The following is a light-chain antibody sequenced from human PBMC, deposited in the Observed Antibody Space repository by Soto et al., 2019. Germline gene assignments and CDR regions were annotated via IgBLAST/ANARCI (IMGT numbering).Light chain of an antibody. J-gene: IGKJ2*01. Sequence: EIVMTQSPATLSVSPGERVALSCRASQSVRSNFAWYQQKPGQAPRILIYDASTRATGIPARFSGSGSGTEFTLTISGLQSEDFGVYYCQQYNNWPYPFGQGTKLEIK. CDR1: QSVRSN. CDR2: DAS. V-gene: IGKV3-15*01. CDR3: QQYNNWPYP.